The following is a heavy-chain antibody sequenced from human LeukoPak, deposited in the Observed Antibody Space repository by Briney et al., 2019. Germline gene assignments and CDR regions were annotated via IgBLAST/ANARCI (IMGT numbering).Heavy chain of an antibody. J-gene: IGHJ4*02. Sequence: GGSLRLSCAASGFTFSSYAMHWVRQAPGKGLEWVAVISYDGSNKYYADSVKGRFTISRDNSKNTLYLQMNSLRAEDTAVYYCAKDRWEMATIYYFDYWGQGTLVTVSS. CDR3: AKDRWEMATIYYFDY. CDR2: ISYDGSNK. D-gene: IGHD5-24*01. CDR1: GFTFSSYA. V-gene: IGHV3-30-3*01.